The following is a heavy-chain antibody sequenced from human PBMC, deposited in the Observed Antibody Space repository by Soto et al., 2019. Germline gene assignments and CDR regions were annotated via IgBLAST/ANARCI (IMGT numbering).Heavy chain of an antibody. V-gene: IGHV3-23*01. Sequence: GGSLRLSCAASGFTFSSYAMSWVRQAPGKGLEWVSAISGSGGSTYYADSVKGRFTISRDNSKNTLYLQMNSLRAEDTAVYYCATHPATTVTLMGAFDIWGQGTMVTVSS. CDR2: ISGSGGST. CDR3: ATHPATTVTLMGAFDI. D-gene: IGHD4-17*01. CDR1: GFTFSSYA. J-gene: IGHJ3*02.